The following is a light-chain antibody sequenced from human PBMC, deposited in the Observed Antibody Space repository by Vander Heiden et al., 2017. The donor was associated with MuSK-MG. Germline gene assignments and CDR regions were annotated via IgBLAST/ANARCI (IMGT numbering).Light chain of an antibody. Sequence: ELVLTQSPGTLSLSPGERATLFCRASQTISSSSLAWYQQKPGQAPRLLIYGASSRATGIPDRFSGSGSGTDFTLTISRLEPEDFAVYYCQQYGSTPPTCSFGQGTKLDIK. CDR3: QQYGSTPPTCS. CDR1: QTISSSS. CDR2: GAS. V-gene: IGKV3-20*01. J-gene: IGKJ2*04.